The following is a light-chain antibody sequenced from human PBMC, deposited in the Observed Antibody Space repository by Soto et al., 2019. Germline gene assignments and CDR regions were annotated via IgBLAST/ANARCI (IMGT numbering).Light chain of an antibody. J-gene: IGKJ4*01. CDR2: DAS. CDR1: QSISSW. CDR3: QQFNTYSSLT. Sequence: DVQMTQSPSTLSASVGDRVTITCRASQSISSWLAWYQQKLGRAPRLLIYDASSLESGVPSRFSGSGYGTEFTLTISSLQLDDFATYYCQQFNTYSSLTFGGGSMVDIK. V-gene: IGKV1-5*01.